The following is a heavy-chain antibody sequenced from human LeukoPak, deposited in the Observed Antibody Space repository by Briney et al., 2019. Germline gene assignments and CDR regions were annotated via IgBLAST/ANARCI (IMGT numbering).Heavy chain of an antibody. CDR3: ARDGEEYYFDC. CDR1: GDSVSSNSAA. CDR2: TYNRSKWYN. J-gene: IGHJ4*02. D-gene: IGHD3-10*01. V-gene: IGHV6-1*01. Sequence: SQTLSLTCGICGDSVSSNSAAWNRITQYGSGGLEWLGRTYNRSKWYNDYAVSVKSRITINPDTSKNQYSLQLNSVTPEDTAVYCCARDGEEYYFDCWGQGTLVTVSS.